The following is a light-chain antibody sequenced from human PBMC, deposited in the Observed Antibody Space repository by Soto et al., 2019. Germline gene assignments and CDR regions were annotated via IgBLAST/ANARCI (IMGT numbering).Light chain of an antibody. Sequence: QSALTQSRSVSGSPGQSVTISCTGTSSDVGGYNFVSWFQQYPAKAPKLMIYEVNKRPSGVPDRFSGSKSGNTASLTVSGLQAEDEADYYCSSYAGSSNVFGTGTKVTVL. CDR3: SSYAGSSNV. J-gene: IGLJ1*01. CDR1: SSDVGGYNF. V-gene: IGLV2-8*01. CDR2: EVN.